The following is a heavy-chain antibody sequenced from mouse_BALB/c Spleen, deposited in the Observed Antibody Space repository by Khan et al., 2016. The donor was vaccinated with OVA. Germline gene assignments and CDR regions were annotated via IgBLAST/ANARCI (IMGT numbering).Heavy chain of an antibody. Sequence: QIQLVQSGAELVRPGTSVKMSCKAAGYTFTKYWIGWVKQRPGHGLEWIGDIYPGNGNTNYNEKFKGKATLTADTSSSTAYMHLNSLTSADSAIYYLARPYYYGSTYDTMDAWGQGTAVTVSS. CDR3: ARPYYYGSTYDTMDA. CDR1: GYTFTKYW. D-gene: IGHD1-1*01. CDR2: IYPGNGNT. J-gene: IGHJ4*01. V-gene: IGHV1-63*02.